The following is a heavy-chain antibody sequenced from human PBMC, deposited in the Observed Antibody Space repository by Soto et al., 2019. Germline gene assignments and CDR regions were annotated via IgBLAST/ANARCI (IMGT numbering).Heavy chain of an antibody. CDR2: ITPIFGTA. Sequence: ASVKVSCKASGGTFSSYAISWVRQAPGQGLEWMGGITPIFGTANYAQKIQGRVTITADESTSTAYMELSSVRSEDTAVYYCSRASGVIAPHNSDFSSGYYERYYYYGMYVWG. D-gene: IGHD3-3*01. J-gene: IGHJ6*02. CDR1: GGTFSSYA. V-gene: IGHV1-69*13. CDR3: SRASGVIAPHNSDFSSGYYERYYYYGMYV.